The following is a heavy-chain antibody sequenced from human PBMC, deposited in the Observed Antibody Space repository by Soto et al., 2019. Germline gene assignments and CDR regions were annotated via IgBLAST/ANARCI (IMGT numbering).Heavy chain of an antibody. CDR2: IYYSGST. Sequence: ETLSLTCTVSGVSVSSGDYYWSWIRQPPGKGLEWIGYIYYSGSTNYNPSLKSRVSISLDTSKNQFSLRLTSVTAADTAVYYCARIPVDTYMINWFDPWGQGTLVTAPQ. CDR3: ARIPVDTYMINWFDP. V-gene: IGHV4-61*08. D-gene: IGHD5-18*01. CDR1: GVSVSSGDYY. J-gene: IGHJ5*02.